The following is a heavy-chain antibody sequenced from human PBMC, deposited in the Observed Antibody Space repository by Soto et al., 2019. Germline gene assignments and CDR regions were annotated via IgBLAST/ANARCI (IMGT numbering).Heavy chain of an antibody. D-gene: IGHD6-19*01. Sequence: PSETLSLTCTVSGGSISSHYWSWIRQPPGKGLEWIGSIYYSGSTYYNPSLKSRVTISVDTSKNQFSLKLSSVTAADTAVYYCARHFEQWLVPAYFDYWGQGTLVTVSS. CDR3: ARHFEQWLVPAYFDY. CDR2: IYYSGST. V-gene: IGHV4-39*01. CDR1: GGSISSHY. J-gene: IGHJ4*02.